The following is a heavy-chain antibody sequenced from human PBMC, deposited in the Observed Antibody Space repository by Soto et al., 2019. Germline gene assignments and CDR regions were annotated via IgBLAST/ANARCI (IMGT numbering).Heavy chain of an antibody. V-gene: IGHV4-59*01. CDR1: GGSISNYY. CDR2: VFYSGST. D-gene: IGHD5-18*01. Sequence: QVHLQESGPRLVKPSETLSLTCTVSGGSISNYYLSWSRQPPGRGQELIWHVFYSGSTNYNHALKSLVTISVDTSKRHFYLKLSSVTDAGTAVYYGGVDSGDNYGYCRWFDPWGHRTLVTVSS. J-gene: IGHJ5*02. CDR3: GVDSGDNYGYCRWFDP.